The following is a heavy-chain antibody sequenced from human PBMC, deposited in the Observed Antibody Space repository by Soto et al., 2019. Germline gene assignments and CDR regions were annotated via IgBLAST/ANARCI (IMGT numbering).Heavy chain of an antibody. J-gene: IGHJ6*02. CDR2: IRSKAYGGTT. CDR3: TRADIVVVPAAVNYYYYGMDV. V-gene: IGHV3-49*04. Sequence: PGGSLRLSCTASGFTFGDYAMSWVRQAPGKGLEWVGFIRSKAYGGTTEYAASVKGRFTISRDDSKSIAYLQMNSLKTEDTAVYYCTRADIVVVPAAVNYYYYGMDVWGQGTTVTVSS. CDR1: GFTFGDYA. D-gene: IGHD2-2*01.